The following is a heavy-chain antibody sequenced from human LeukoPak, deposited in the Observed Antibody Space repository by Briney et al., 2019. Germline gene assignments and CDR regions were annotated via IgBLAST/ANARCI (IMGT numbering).Heavy chain of an antibody. J-gene: IGHJ4*02. CDR1: GGSVSSYY. CDR2: INHSGST. D-gene: IGHD5-18*01. CDR3: ARGSTQLWSPPPFDY. Sequence: TSETLSLTCTVSGGSVSSYYWSWIRQPPGKGLEWIGEINHSGSTNYNPSLKSRVTISVDTSKNQFSLKLSSVTAADTAVYYCARGSTQLWSPPPFDYWGQGTLVTVSS. V-gene: IGHV4-34*01.